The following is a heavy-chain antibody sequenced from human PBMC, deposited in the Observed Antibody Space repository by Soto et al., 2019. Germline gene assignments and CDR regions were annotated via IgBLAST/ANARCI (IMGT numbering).Heavy chain of an antibody. J-gene: IGHJ4*02. CDR2: IIPILGIA. CDR1: GGTFSSYT. CDR3: ARGSMYYYGSGSYFKDY. D-gene: IGHD3-10*01. Sequence: SVKVSCKAPGGTFSSYTISWVRQAPGQGLEWMGRIIPILGIANYAQKFQGRVTITADKSTSTAYMELSSLRSEDTAVYYCARGSMYYYGSGSYFKDYWGQGTLVTVSS. V-gene: IGHV1-69*02.